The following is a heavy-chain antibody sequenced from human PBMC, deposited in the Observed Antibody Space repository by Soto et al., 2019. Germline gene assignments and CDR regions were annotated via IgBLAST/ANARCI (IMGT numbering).Heavy chain of an antibody. V-gene: IGHV1-69*13. CDR2: IIPILDTP. D-gene: IGHD2-21*01. Sequence: ASVKVSCKVSGGIFSSYAFSWVRQAPGQGLEWMGGIIPILDTPNYAQKFQGRVTVTADESTSTAYMELSSLKAEDTAVYYCAKKKRAPEMATIASYYYPGMDVWGQGPPVTVS. CDR3: AKKKRAPEMATIASYYYPGMDV. CDR1: GGIFSSYA. J-gene: IGHJ6*02.